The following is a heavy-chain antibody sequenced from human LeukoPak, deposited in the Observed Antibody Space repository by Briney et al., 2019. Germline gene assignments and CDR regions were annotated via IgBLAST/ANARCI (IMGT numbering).Heavy chain of an antibody. CDR3: ARDPKYSGSYGDDY. D-gene: IGHD1-26*01. Sequence: SETLSLTCAVYGGSFSGYYWSWIRQPPGKGLEWIGEINHSGSTNYNPSLKSRVTISVDTSKNQFSLKLSSVTAADTAVYYCARDPKYSGSYGDDYWGQGTLVTVSS. V-gene: IGHV4-34*01. CDR1: GGSFSGYY. J-gene: IGHJ4*02. CDR2: INHSGST.